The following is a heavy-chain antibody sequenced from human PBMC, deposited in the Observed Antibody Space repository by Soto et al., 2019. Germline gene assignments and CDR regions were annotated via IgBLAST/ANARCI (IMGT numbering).Heavy chain of an antibody. Sequence: PGGSLRLSCAASGFTFDRYGMHWVRQAPGKGLEWVAVIWSDGRTEYYADSVKGRFTISRDNSKNTMYLQMNSLRGEDTGVYYCARGRIPSAIFDWFDPWGQGTLVTVSS. J-gene: IGHJ5*02. CDR2: IWSDGRTE. D-gene: IGHD2-2*01. CDR1: GFTFDRYG. V-gene: IGHV3-33*01. CDR3: ARGRIPSAIFDWFDP.